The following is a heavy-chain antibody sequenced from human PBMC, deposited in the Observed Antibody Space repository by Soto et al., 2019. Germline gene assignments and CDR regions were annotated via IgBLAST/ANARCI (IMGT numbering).Heavy chain of an antibody. Sequence: TQSLTCTVSGGSISSYYGSWIRQPPGKGLEWIGYIYYSGSTNYNPSLKSRVTISVDTSKNQFSLKLSSVTAADTAVYYCASLSSGYSFDYWGQGTLVTVSS. CDR1: GGSISSYY. CDR2: IYYSGST. J-gene: IGHJ4*02. V-gene: IGHV4-59*01. D-gene: IGHD3-22*01. CDR3: ASLSSGYSFDY.